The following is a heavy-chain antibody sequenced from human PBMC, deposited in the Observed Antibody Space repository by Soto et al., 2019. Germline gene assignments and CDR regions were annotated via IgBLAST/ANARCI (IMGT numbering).Heavy chain of an antibody. CDR1: GGSISSGGYY. J-gene: IGHJ4*02. CDR3: ARAAFLRYYYDSSGYYFDY. CDR2: IYYSGST. V-gene: IGHV4-31*03. Sequence: SETLSLTCTVSGGSISSGGYYWSWIRQHPGKGLEYIGYIYYSGSTYYNPSLKSRVTISIDTSKNQFSLKLSSVTAADTAVYYCARAAFLRYYYDSSGYYFDYWGQGTRVTVS. D-gene: IGHD3-22*01.